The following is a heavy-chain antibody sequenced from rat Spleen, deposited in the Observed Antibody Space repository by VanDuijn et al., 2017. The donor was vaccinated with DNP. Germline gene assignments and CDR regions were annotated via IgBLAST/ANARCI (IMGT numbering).Heavy chain of an antibody. CDR1: GFTFSDYY. V-gene: IGHV5-20*01. Sequence: EVQLVESGGDLVQPGGSLKLFCAASGFTFSDYYMAWFRQAPRRGLEWVAAISYDGNSTYYRDSVKGRFTISRENAQSSLDLQMDSLRSEDTATYYCTTADFWGQGVMVTVSS. J-gene: IGHJ2*01. CDR2: ISYDGNST. CDR3: TTADF.